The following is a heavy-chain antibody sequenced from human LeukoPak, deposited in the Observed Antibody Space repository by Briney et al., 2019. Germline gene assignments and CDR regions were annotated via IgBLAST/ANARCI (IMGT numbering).Heavy chain of an antibody. CDR1: GYTFSTYG. V-gene: IGHV1-2*02. CDR3: ARARRGRYCSGGSCYGIFDY. D-gene: IGHD2-15*01. Sequence: ASVKVSCKASGYTFSTYGISWVRQAPGQGLEWMGWINPNSGGTNYAQKFQGRVTMTRDTSISTAYMELSRLRSDDTAVYYCARARRGRYCSGGSCYGIFDYWGQGTLVTVSS. J-gene: IGHJ4*02. CDR2: INPNSGGT.